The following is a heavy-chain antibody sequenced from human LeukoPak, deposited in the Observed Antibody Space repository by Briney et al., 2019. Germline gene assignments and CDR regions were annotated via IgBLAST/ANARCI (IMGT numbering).Heavy chain of an antibody. Sequence: PSETLSLTCTVSGGSISSYYWSWIRQPPGKGLEWIGYIYYSGSTNYNPSLKSRVTISVDTSKNQFSLKLSSVTAADTAVYYCARSAGPAYCGGDCYSSLHWFDPWGQGTLVTVSS. CDR2: IYYSGST. CDR3: ARSAGPAYCGGDCYSSLHWFDP. V-gene: IGHV4-59*01. D-gene: IGHD2-21*02. CDR1: GGSISSYY. J-gene: IGHJ5*02.